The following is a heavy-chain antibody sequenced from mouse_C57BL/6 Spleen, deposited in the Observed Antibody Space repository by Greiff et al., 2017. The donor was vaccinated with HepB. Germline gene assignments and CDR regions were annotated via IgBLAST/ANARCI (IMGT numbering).Heavy chain of an antibody. D-gene: IGHD1-1*01. CDR2: IDPNSGGT. V-gene: IGHV1-72*01. CDR1: GYTFTSYW. CDR3: ASETNYYGSRGNWYFDV. J-gene: IGHJ1*03. Sequence: VKLQQPGAELVKPGASVKLSCKASGYTFTSYWMHWVKQRPGRGLEWIGRIDPNSGGTKYNEKFKSKATLTVDKPSSTAYMQLSSLTSEDSAVYYCASETNYYGSRGNWYFDVWGTGTTVTVSS.